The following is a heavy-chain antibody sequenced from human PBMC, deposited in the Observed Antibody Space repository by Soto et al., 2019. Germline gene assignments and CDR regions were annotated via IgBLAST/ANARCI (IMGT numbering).Heavy chain of an antibody. CDR2: ISAYNGNT. CDR1: GYTFTSYG. CDR3: ARDPYSSSDNNWFDP. J-gene: IGHJ5*02. V-gene: IGHV1-18*01. D-gene: IGHD6-6*01. Sequence: ASVKVSCTASGYTFTSYGSSWVRQAPGQGLEWMGWISAYNGNTNYAQKLQGRVTMTTDTSTSTAYMELRSLRSDDTAVYYCARDPYSSSDNNWFDPWGQGTLVTVSS.